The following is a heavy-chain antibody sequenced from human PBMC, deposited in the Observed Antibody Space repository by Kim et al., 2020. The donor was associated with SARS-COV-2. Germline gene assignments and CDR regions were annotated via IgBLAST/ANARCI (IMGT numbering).Heavy chain of an antibody. D-gene: IGHD2-21*01. CDR2: IKSKTDGGTT. CDR1: GFTFSNAW. J-gene: IGHJ6*03. CDR3: TTSPPPYCGGDCPVYYYYYMDV. Sequence: GGSLRLSCAASGFTFSNAWMSWVRQAPGKGLEWVGRIKSKTDGGTTDYAAPVKGRFTISRDDSKNTLYLQMSSLKTEDTAVYYCTTSPPPYCGGDCPVYYYYYMDVWGKGTTVTVSS. V-gene: IGHV3-15*01.